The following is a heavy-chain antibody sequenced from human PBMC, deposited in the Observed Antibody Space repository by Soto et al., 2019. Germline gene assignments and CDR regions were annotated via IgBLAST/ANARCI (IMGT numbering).Heavy chain of an antibody. CDR2: INSDGSST. J-gene: IGHJ4*02. Sequence: GGSLRLSCAASGFTFSSYWMHWVRQAPGKGLVWVSRINSDGSSTSYADSVKGRFTISRDSSRNTLYLQMNSLRAGDTAVYYCARASGPFAERGQGTLVTVSS. V-gene: IGHV3-74*01. D-gene: IGHD3-3*01. CDR1: GFTFSSYW. CDR3: ARASGPFAE.